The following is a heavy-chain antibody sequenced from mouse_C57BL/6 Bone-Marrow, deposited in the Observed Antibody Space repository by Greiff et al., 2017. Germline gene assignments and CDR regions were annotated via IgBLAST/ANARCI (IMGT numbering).Heavy chain of an antibody. V-gene: IGHV5-15*01. Sequence: EVKLMESGGGLVQPGGSLKLSCAASGFTFSDYGMAWVRQAPRKGPEWVAFISNLAYSIYYADTVTGRFTISRENAKNTLYLEMSSLRSEDTAMYYCARHADSSGYSYWGQGTLVTVSA. J-gene: IGHJ3*01. D-gene: IGHD3-2*02. CDR3: ARHADSSGYSY. CDR1: GFTFSDYG. CDR2: ISNLAYSI.